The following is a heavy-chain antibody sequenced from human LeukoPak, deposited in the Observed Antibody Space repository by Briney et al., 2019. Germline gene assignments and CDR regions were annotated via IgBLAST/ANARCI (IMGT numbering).Heavy chain of an antibody. CDR3: AKPTGGNQYDAFDI. D-gene: IGHD4-23*01. J-gene: IGHJ3*02. CDR1: ELAFSTYA. CDR2: LRYDGSNK. V-gene: IGHV3-30*02. Sequence: PGGPRKLSWARSELAFSTYAMHWVGQPPGKGLDGWPFLRYDGSNKYYADSVKGRFTISRDNSKNTLYLQMNSLRAEDTAVYFCAKPTGGNQYDAFDIWGQGTMVTVSS.